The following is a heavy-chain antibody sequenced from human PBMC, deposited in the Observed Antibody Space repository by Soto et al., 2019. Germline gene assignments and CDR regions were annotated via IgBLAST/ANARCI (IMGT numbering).Heavy chain of an antibody. D-gene: IGHD6-13*01. CDR2: INHSGST. CDR3: ARGPIAAAGGYYYYYSGMDV. Sequence: PSETLSLTCAVYGGSFSGYYWSGIRQPPGKGLEWIGEINHSGSTNYNPSLKSRVTISVDTSKNQFSLKLSSVTAADTAVYYCARGPIAAAGGYYYYYSGMDVWGQGTTVTVSS. V-gene: IGHV4-34*01. CDR1: GGSFSGYY. J-gene: IGHJ6*02.